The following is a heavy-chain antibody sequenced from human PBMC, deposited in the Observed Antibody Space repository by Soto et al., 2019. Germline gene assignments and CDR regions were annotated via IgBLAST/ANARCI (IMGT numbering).Heavy chain of an antibody. CDR3: ARHDWNGVDY. Sequence: QMQLQESGPGLVKPSETLSLTCTVSGGSISRNSYYWGWIRQPPGKGLEWIGSIYYSGSTYYNPSLKRRVTISVDTSKNQCSLKLSSVTAADTAVYYCARHDWNGVDYWGQGTLVTVSS. D-gene: IGHD1-1*01. J-gene: IGHJ4*02. V-gene: IGHV4-39*01. CDR2: IYYSGST. CDR1: GGSISRNSYY.